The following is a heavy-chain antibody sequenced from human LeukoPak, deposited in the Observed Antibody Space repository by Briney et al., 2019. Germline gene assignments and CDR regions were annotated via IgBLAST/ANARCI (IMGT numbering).Heavy chain of an antibody. CDR2: IYTSGST. V-gene: IGHV4-61*02. J-gene: IGHJ4*02. CDR1: GDSISSGDYY. D-gene: IGHD3-10*01. CDR3: ASMVRGVYYYFDY. Sequence: PSQTLSLTCTVSGDSISSGDYYWSWIRQPAGKGLEWIGRIYTSGSTNYNPSLKSRVTISVDTSKNQFSLKLSSVTAADTAVYYCASMVRGVYYYFDYWGQGTLVTVSS.